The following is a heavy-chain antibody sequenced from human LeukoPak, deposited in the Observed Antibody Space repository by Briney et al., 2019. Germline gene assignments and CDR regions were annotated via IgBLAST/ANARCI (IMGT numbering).Heavy chain of an antibody. CDR2: ISSSGTTI. CDR3: ARGVGNYRYYFDS. V-gene: IGHV3-48*03. Sequence: PGGSLRLSCAASGFPFSAYEMNWVRQAPGKGLEWVSYISSSGTTIYYADSVKGRFTVSRDNARTSLFLQMNSLGAEDTAVYYCARGVGNYRYYFDSWGQGTLVTVSS. J-gene: IGHJ4*02. CDR1: GFPFSAYE. D-gene: IGHD3-22*01.